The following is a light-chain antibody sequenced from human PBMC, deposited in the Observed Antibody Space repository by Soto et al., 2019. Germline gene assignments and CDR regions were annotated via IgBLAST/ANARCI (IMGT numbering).Light chain of an antibody. CDR2: GAS. CDR1: QSVSSSY. CDR3: QQYGSSPNT. V-gene: IGKV3-20*01. J-gene: IGKJ2*01. Sequence: EIVLTHSPGTLSLSPGERATLSCRASQSVSSSYLGWYQQKPGQAPRLLIYGASSRATGIPDRFSGSGSGTDFTLTISRLEPEDFAVYYCQQYGSSPNTFGQGTKLEIQ.